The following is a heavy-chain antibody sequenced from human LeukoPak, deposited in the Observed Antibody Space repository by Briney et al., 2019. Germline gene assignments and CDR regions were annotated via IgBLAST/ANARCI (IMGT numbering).Heavy chain of an antibody. CDR2: ISYDGSNR. CDR1: GFTFSSYG. V-gene: IGHV3-30*18. CDR3: AKDRLTMTHRRLGIIGY. J-gene: IGHJ4*02. D-gene: IGHD3-22*01. Sequence: GGSLRLSCAASGFTFSSYGMHWVRQAPGKGLEWVAVISYDGSNRYYADSVKGRFTISRDNSKNTLYLQMNSLRAEDTAVYYCAKDRLTMTHRRLGIIGYWGQGTLVTVSS.